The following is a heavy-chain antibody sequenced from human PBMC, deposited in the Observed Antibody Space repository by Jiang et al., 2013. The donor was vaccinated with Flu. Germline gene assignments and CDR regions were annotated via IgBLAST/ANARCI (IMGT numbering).Heavy chain of an antibody. Sequence: SGAEVKKPGSSVKVSCKASGGTFSSYAISWVRQAPGQGLEWMGRIIPILGIANYAQKFQGRVTITADKSTSTAYMELSSLRSEDTAVYYCARDQSFLGMLVRYFDYWGQGTLVTVSS. D-gene: IGHD6-13*01. CDR3: ARDQSFLGMLVRYFDY. J-gene: IGHJ4*02. CDR2: IIPILGIA. CDR1: GGTFSSYA. V-gene: IGHV1-69*04.